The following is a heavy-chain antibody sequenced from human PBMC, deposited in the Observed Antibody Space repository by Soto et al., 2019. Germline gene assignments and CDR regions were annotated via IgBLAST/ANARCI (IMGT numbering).Heavy chain of an antibody. D-gene: IGHD6-13*01. V-gene: IGHV3-53*01. J-gene: IGHJ6*02. Sequence: GGSLRLSCAASGFTVSSNYMSWVRQAPGKGLEWVSVIYSGGSTYYADCVKGRFTISRDNSKNTLYLQMNSLRAEDTAVYYCARDLGIAAAGKNYYYYGMDVWGQGTTVTVSS. CDR2: IYSGGST. CDR3: ARDLGIAAAGKNYYYYGMDV. CDR1: GFTVSSNY.